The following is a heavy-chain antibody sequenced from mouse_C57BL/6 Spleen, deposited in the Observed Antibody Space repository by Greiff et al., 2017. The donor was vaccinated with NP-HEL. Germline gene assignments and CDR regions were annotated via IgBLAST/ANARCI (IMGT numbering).Heavy chain of an antibody. D-gene: IGHD1-1*01. CDR1: GYTFTSYW. J-gene: IGHJ4*01. CDR2: IYPGSGST. CDR3: ARCFYYGVATMDY. Sequence: QVQLQQPGAELVKPGASVKMSCKASGYTFTSYWITWVKQRPGQGLEWIGDIYPGSGSTNYNEKFKSKATLTVDTSSSTAYMQLSSLTSEDSAVYYCARCFYYGVATMDYWGQGTSVTVSS. V-gene: IGHV1-55*01.